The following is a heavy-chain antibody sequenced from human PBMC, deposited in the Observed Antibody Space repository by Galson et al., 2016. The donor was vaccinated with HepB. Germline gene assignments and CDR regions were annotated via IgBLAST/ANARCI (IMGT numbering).Heavy chain of an antibody. CDR1: GYSFSNYW. J-gene: IGHJ3*02. CDR3: ASPIGLPEQPDAFDI. D-gene: IGHD4-11*01. Sequence: QSGAEVKKPGESLKISCKGSGYSFSNYWIGLVRQMPGKGLEWMGIIYPGDSETTYSPSFQGQVTISADNSVSTAYLQWSSLKASDTAMYYCASPIGLPEQPDAFDIWGQGTMVIVSS. CDR2: IYPGDSET. V-gene: IGHV5-51*01.